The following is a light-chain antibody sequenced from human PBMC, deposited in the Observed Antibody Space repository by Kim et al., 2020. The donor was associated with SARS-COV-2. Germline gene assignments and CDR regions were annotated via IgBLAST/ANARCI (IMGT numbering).Light chain of an antibody. J-gene: IGKJ2*01. CDR3: QQYNSYSYT. Sequence: VSRWLAWYQQKPGKAPKLLIHQTSSLESGVPSRFSGSGSGTEFTLAISSLQPDDFATYYCQQYNSYSYTFGQGTKLEI. V-gene: IGKV1-5*03. CDR2: QTS. CDR1: VSRW.